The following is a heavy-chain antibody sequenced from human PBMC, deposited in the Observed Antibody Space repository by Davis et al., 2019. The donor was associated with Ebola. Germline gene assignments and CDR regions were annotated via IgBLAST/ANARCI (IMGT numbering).Heavy chain of an antibody. CDR2: ISSSSSFI. V-gene: IGHV3-21*01. D-gene: IGHD3-10*01. CDR1: GFTFKPYS. CDR3: AIRRGVDV. J-gene: IGHJ6*04. Sequence: GESLKISCVASGFTFKPYSMNWVRQAPGRGLEWVSYISSSSSFIFYADAVKGRFTISRDNAKNSLYLQMNSLRAEDTAVYYCAIRRGVDVWGKGTTVTVSS.